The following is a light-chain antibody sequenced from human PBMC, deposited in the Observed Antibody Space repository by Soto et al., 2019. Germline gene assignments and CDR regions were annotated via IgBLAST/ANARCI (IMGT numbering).Light chain of an antibody. J-gene: IGKJ1*01. CDR1: QSISGW. CDR2: KAS. CDR3: QQRYSRGT. Sequence: QMTQSASALSASVGDRVTITCRASQSISGWLAWYQQKPGKAPKLLIYKASTLKSGAPSRFSGSGSGTDFTLTISSLQPDDFATYYCQQRYSRGTFGQGTKVDIK. V-gene: IGKV1-5*03.